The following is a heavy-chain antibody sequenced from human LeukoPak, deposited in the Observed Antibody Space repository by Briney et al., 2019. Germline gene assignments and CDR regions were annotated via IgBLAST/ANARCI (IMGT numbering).Heavy chain of an antibody. CDR2: IYSSGTT. CDR1: GVSLHRSF. CDR3: GRRPAVDGPIDN. V-gene: IGHV4-59*01. J-gene: IGHJ4*02. Sequence: SETLSLTCVVSGVSLHRSFWTWVRQPPGKGLEWLGRIYSSGTTDYSPSLKSRLTISIDTSKNQFSLRLASMTAADTAVYFCGRRPAVDGPIDNWGQGILVAVSS. D-gene: IGHD3/OR15-3a*01.